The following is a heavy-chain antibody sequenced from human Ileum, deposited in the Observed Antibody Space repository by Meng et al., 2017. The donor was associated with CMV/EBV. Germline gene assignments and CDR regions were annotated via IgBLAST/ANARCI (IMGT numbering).Heavy chain of an antibody. D-gene: IGHD1-26*01. CDR2: ITADGITT. Sequence: VQVREEWGGFVQTGGSLTLSGAASGFTVSTNVMNWVRQAPGKGLEWVSSITADGITTYDADSVKGRFTISRDNSKNTLYLSMNSLRAEDTAVYYCARRGNYIDYWGQGTLVTVSS. CDR1: GFTVSTNV. V-gene: IGHV3-23*01. J-gene: IGHJ4*02. CDR3: ARRGNYIDY.